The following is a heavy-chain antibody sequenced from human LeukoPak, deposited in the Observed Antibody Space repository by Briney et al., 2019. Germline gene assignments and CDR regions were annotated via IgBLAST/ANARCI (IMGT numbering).Heavy chain of an antibody. CDR3: ARVRTGDPRNDAFDI. J-gene: IGHJ3*02. CDR1: GGSISSYY. V-gene: IGHV4-59*01. D-gene: IGHD7-27*01. CDR2: TFYTGTT. Sequence: PSETLSLTCTVSGGSISSYYWSWIRQPPGKGLEWIGYTFYTGTTNYNPSLKSRVTISVDTSKNQFSLRLTSVTAADTAVYFCARVRTGDPRNDAFDIWGQGTMVTVSS.